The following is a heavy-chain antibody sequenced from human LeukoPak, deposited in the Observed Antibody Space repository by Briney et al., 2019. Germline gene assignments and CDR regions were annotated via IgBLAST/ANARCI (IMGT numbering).Heavy chain of an antibody. CDR2: IYSSGST. V-gene: IGHV4-4*07. J-gene: IGHJ4*02. D-gene: IGHD3-22*01. Sequence: SDTLSLPCTASGCSISSYYWSWIRQPAGKGLEWIGRIYSSGSTNYNPSLKRRVTMSVDSSKFQFCLKLSSVTAADTAVYYCVISSGYYTYDYSGQGSLVTVSS. CDR3: VISSGYYTYDY. CDR1: GCSISSYY.